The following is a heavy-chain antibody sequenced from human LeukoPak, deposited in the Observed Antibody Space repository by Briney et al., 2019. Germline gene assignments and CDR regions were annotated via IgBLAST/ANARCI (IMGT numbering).Heavy chain of an antibody. CDR3: ARTVVGATTAAFDI. CDR1: GFTFSWYT. D-gene: IGHD1-26*01. Sequence: GGSLRLSRAASGFTFSWYTMNWVRQAPGKGLEGVSIISSSISYIFYADSVKGRFTISRDNANNSLYLQMSSLRAEDTAVYYCARTVVGATTAAFDICGQGTMVTVSS. J-gene: IGHJ3*02. V-gene: IGHV3-21*01. CDR2: ISSSISYI.